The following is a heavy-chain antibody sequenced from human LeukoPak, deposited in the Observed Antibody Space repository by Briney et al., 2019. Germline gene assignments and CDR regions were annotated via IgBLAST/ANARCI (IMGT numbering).Heavy chain of an antibody. CDR2: ISWNSGIM. Sequence: GGSLRLSCAASGFTFSSYGMHWVRQAPGKGLAWVSGISWNSGIMAYADSVKGRFTISRDNAKNSLYLQMSSLRAEDTALYYCAKTLYGSGSPNAFDVWGQGTMVTVSS. CDR1: GFTFSSYG. J-gene: IGHJ3*01. V-gene: IGHV3-9*01. D-gene: IGHD3-10*01. CDR3: AKTLYGSGSPNAFDV.